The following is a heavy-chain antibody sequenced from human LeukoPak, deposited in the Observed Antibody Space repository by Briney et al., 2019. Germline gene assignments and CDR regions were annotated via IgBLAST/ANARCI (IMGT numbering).Heavy chain of an antibody. CDR1: GFTLSRYA. Sequence: GGSLTLSCAATGFTLSRYAMSWVRQDPGRGLEWVSAISGSGGSTYYADSVKGRFTISRDNSKNTLYLQMNSLSAEDTAVYYCAKFKGQWLVLGIVDYWGQGTLVTVSS. CDR2: ISGSGGST. CDR3: AKFKGQWLVLGIVDY. D-gene: IGHD6-19*01. J-gene: IGHJ4*02. V-gene: IGHV3-23*01.